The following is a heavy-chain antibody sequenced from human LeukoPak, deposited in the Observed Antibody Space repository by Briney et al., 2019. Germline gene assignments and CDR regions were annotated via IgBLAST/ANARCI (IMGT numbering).Heavy chain of an antibody. D-gene: IGHD1-26*01. CDR1: GGSISSGDYY. V-gene: IGHV4-30-4*08. Sequence: SETLSLTCTVSGGSISSGDYYWSWIRQPPGKGLEWIGYIYYSGSTYYNPSLKSRVTISVDTSKNQFSLKLSSVTAADTAVYYCARVVRWDHAFDIWGQGTMVTVSS. CDR2: IYYSGST. CDR3: ARVVRWDHAFDI. J-gene: IGHJ3*02.